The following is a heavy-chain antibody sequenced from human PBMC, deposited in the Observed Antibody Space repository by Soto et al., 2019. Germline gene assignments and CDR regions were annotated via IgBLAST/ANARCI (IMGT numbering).Heavy chain of an antibody. CDR3: AKDGPPYSSGWYRGWFDP. D-gene: IGHD6-19*01. CDR2: ISYDGSNK. CDR1: GFTFSSYG. V-gene: IGHV3-30*18. J-gene: IGHJ5*02. Sequence: QVQLVESGGGVVQPGRSLRLSCEASGFTFSSYGMHWVRQAPGKGLEWVAVISYDGSNKYYADSVKGRFTISRDNSKNTLYLQMHSLRAEDTAVYYCAKDGPPYSSGWYRGWFDPWGQGTLVTVSS.